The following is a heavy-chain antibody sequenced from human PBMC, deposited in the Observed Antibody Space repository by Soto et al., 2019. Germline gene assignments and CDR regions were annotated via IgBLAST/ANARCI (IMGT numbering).Heavy chain of an antibody. Sequence: QVQLVESGGGVVQPGRSLRLSCAASGFTFSSYGMHWVRQAPGKGLEWVAVIWYDGSNKYYADSVKGRFTISRDNSKNTLYLQMNSLRAEDTAVYYCARDGLGHEYFDYWGQGTLVTVSS. D-gene: IGHD7-27*01. CDR2: IWYDGSNK. CDR1: GFTFSSYG. J-gene: IGHJ4*02. CDR3: ARDGLGHEYFDY. V-gene: IGHV3-33*01.